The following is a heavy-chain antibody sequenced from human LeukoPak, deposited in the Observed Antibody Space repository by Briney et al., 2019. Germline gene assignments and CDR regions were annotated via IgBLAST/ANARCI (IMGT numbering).Heavy chain of an antibody. CDR2: IYYSGST. V-gene: IGHV4-39*01. CDR3: ASLRERSYYARGFDY. D-gene: IGHD1-26*01. J-gene: IGHJ4*02. CDR1: GGSISSSSYY. Sequence: PSETLSLTCTVSGGSISSSSYYWGWIRQPPGKGLEWIGSIYYSGSTYYNPSLKSRVTISVDTSTNQFSLKLSSVTAADTAVYYCASLRERSYYARGFDYWGQGTPVTVSS.